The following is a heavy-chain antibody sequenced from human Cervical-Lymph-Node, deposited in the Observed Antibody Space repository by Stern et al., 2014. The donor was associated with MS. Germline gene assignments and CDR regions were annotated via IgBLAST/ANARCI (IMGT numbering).Heavy chain of an antibody. CDR2: IYPVAFAV. V-gene: IGHV5-51*01. J-gene: IGHJ4*02. CDR3: ARGSGRDFFDY. D-gene: IGHD3-3*01. CDR1: GYSFPNYW. Sequence: VQLVQSGAEVKPPGEFLKISCRASGYSFPNYWICWVRQLPGQGLVFRGIIYPVAFAVRYSPSFKGQVTISANKSISAAYLQWSSLKASDTAMYYCARGSGRDFFDYWGQGALVTVSS.